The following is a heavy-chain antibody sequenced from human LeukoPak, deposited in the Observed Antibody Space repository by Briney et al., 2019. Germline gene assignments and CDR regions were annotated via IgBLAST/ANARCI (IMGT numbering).Heavy chain of an antibody. V-gene: IGHV3-33*01. CDR1: GFIFSNYG. CDR3: ARDVRPTVGATPDY. CDR2: IWYDGSNK. Sequence: PGGSLRLSCEVSGFIFSNYGMHWVRQAPGKGLEWVAVIWYDGSNKYYADSVKGRFTIPRDNSKNTLYLQMNSLRAEDTAVYYCARDVRPTVGATPDYWGQGTLVTVSS. J-gene: IGHJ4*02. D-gene: IGHD1-26*01.